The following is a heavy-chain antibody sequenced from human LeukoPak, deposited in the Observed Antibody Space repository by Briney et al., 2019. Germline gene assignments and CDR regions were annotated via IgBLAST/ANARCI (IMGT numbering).Heavy chain of an antibody. D-gene: IGHD3-22*01. Sequence: GGSLRLSCAASGFTFSSYEMNWVRQAPGKGLEWVSYISSSGSTIYYADSVKGRFTISRDNAKNSLYLQMNSLRAEDTAVYYCARDRSGYYLAPIDYWGQGTLVTVSS. V-gene: IGHV3-48*03. CDR2: ISSSGSTI. CDR3: ARDRSGYYLAPIDY. J-gene: IGHJ4*02. CDR1: GFTFSSYE.